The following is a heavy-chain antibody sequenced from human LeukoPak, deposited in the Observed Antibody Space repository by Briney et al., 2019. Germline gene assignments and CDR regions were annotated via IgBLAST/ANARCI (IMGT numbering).Heavy chain of an antibody. CDR1: GFTFSNAW. CDR2: IKSETDGGTT. Sequence: PGGSLRLSCAASGFTFSNAWMSWVRQAPGKGLEWVGRIKSETDGGTTDYAAPVKGRFTISRDDSKNTLYLQMNSLKTEDTAVYCCTTELGYCTSTSCGAFDIWGQGTMVTVSS. V-gene: IGHV3-15*01. CDR3: TTELGYCTSTSCGAFDI. J-gene: IGHJ3*02. D-gene: IGHD2-2*01.